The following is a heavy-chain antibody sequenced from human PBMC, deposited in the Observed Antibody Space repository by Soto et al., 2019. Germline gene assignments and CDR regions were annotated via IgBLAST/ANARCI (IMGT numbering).Heavy chain of an antibody. CDR2: ISGGGSNT. V-gene: IGHV3-23*01. D-gene: IGHD4-4*01. J-gene: IGHJ4*02. CDR3: AKDSNKYSSSLRGRYFDY. CDR1: GFPVSSYV. Sequence: EVQLLESGGGLVQRGGSLRLSCAASGFPVSSYVMSWVRQAPGKGLEWVSGISGGGSNTFYADSVKGRFTISRDNSKNTLLLQMNSVGAEDTAVYYCAKDSNKYSSSLRGRYFDYWGQGIGVTVSS.